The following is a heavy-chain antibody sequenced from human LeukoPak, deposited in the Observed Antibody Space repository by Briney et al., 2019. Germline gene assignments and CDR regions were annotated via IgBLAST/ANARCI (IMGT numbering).Heavy chain of an antibody. CDR3: ATSKYSGAWYGFDS. CDR2: IYYGEGT. D-gene: IGHD2-8*02. Sequence: SETLSLTCTVSGGSISGYYCIWIRQPPGKGLEWIGYIYYGEGTNSNPSLKSRVTVSLDKPNNQFSLKLTSVTAADTAVYYCATSKYSGAWYGFDSWGQGNLATVSS. V-gene: IGHV4-59*08. J-gene: IGHJ4*02. CDR1: GGSISGYY.